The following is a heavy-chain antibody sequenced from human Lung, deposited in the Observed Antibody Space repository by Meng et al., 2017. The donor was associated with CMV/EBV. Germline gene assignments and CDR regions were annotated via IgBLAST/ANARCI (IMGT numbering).Heavy chain of an antibody. J-gene: IGHJ4*02. Sequence: GEXXKISCAASGFTFSSYWMGWVRQAPGKGLEWVANIKKDGSEKYYGDSVKGRFTISRDNAKNSLYLQMNSLRAEDTDVYYCATGYYDVGKVDHYWGQGTRVTVSS. V-gene: IGHV3-7*01. D-gene: IGHD3-10*02. CDR2: IKKDGSEK. CDR3: ATGYYDVGKVDHY. CDR1: GFTFSSYW.